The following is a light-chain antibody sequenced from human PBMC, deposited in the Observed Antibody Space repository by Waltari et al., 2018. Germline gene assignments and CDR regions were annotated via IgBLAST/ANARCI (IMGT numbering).Light chain of an antibody. CDR1: QSISTN. CDR3: QQRSNWPFT. V-gene: IGKV3-11*01. J-gene: IGKJ5*01. CDR2: DAS. Sequence: EIVLTQSPATLSLSPGERATLSCRASQSISTNLGGYAQKPGQAPRLLIYDASNRATGIPARFRGSGSGTVFTLTITRLEPEDFAVYYCQQRSNWPFTFGQGTRLEIE.